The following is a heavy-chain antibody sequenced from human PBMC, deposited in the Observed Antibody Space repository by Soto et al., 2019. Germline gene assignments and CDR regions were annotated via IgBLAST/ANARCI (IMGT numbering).Heavy chain of an antibody. J-gene: IGHJ6*02. CDR3: ARDHSDDFWSGYYSSGMDV. CDR1: GFTFSSYA. D-gene: IGHD3-3*01. CDR2: ISYDGSNK. Sequence: GGSLRLSCAASGFTFSSYAMHWVRQAPGKGLEWVAVISYDGSNKYYADSVKGRFTISRDNSKNTLYLQMNSLRAEDTAVYYCARDHSDDFWSGYYSSGMDVWGQGTTVTVPS. V-gene: IGHV3-30-3*01.